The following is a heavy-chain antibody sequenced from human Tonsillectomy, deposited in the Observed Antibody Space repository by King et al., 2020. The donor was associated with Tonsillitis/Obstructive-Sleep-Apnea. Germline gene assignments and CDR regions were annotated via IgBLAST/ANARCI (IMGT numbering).Heavy chain of an antibody. CDR2: ISYSGSA. Sequence: QVQLQESGPGLVKPSKTLSLTCTVSGGSISFGGYYWSWIRQHPGKGMEWMGYISYSGSAFYNPSLKSRVTMSLDTSKNQFSLKVTSVTAADTAVYFCASTSPPYYYYYMDVWGKGTTVTVSS. CDR3: ASTSPPYYYYYMDV. CDR1: GGSISFGGYY. D-gene: IGHD1-1*01. J-gene: IGHJ6*03. V-gene: IGHV4-31*03.